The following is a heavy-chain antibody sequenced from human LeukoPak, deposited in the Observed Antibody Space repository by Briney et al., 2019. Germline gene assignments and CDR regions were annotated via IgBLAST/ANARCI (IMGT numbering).Heavy chain of an antibody. CDR1: GYTFTGYY. D-gene: IGHD3-9*01. CDR3: ARVAAYYDISDY. CDR2: IHPNSGGT. J-gene: IGHJ4*02. Sequence: SVKVSCKASGYTFTGYYMHWVRQAPGQGLEWMGWIHPNSGGTNYAQKFQGRVTMTRATSITTAYMELSRLRSDDTAVYYCARVAAYYDISDYWGQGTLVTVSS. V-gene: IGHV1-2*02.